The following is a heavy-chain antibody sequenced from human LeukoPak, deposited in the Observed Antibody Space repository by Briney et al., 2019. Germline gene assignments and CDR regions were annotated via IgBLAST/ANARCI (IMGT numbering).Heavy chain of an antibody. V-gene: IGHV3-21*01. CDR1: GFTFSSYS. D-gene: IGHD6-6*01. J-gene: IGHJ4*02. CDR3: AREGIAAREFDY. Sequence: GGSLRLSCAASGFTFSSYSMNWVRQAPGKGLEWVSSISSSSSCIYYADSVKGRFTISRDNAKNSLYLQMNSLRAEDTAVYYCAREGIAAREFDYWGQGTLVTVSS. CDR2: ISSSSSCI.